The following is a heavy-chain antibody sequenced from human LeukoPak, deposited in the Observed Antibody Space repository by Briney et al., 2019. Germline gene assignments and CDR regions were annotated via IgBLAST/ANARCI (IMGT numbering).Heavy chain of an antibody. Sequence: VASVKVSCKASGYTFTSYYMHWVRQAPGQGLEWMGIINPSGGSTSYAQKFQGRVTMTRDTSTSTVYMELSSLRSEDTAVYYCARGTYYYDSSGYYPDYWGQGTLVTVSS. CDR2: INPSGGST. V-gene: IGHV1-46*01. J-gene: IGHJ4*02. CDR3: ARGTYYYDSSGYYPDY. D-gene: IGHD3-22*01. CDR1: GYTFTSYY.